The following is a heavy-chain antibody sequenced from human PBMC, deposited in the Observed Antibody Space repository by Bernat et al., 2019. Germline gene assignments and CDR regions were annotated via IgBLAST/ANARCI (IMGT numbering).Heavy chain of an antibody. J-gene: IGHJ3*02. CDR2: IFSNDEK. CDR3: ARIPHLHYDFWSGYEDAFDI. V-gene: IGHV2-26*01. CDR1: GFSLSNARMG. Sequence: QVTLKESGPVLVKPTETLTLTCTVSGFSLSNARMGVSWIRQPPGKALEWLAHIFSNDEKSYSTSLKSRLTISKDTSKSQVVLTMTNMDPVDTATYYCARIPHLHYDFWSGYEDAFDIWGQGTMVTVSS. D-gene: IGHD3-3*01.